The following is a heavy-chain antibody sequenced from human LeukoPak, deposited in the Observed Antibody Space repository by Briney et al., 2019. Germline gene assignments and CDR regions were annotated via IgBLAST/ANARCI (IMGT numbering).Heavy chain of an antibody. V-gene: IGHV4-61*01. CDR1: GGSVSSDTYY. CDR2: IYYSGST. J-gene: IGHJ4*02. Sequence: PSETLSLTCIVSGGSVSSDTYYWSWIRQPPGKGLEWIGYIYYSGSTNYNPSLKSRVTISVDTSKNQFSLKLSSVTAADTAVYYCARLGEYSSPVTKWGQGTLVTVSS. CDR3: ARLGEYSSPVTK. D-gene: IGHD5-18*01.